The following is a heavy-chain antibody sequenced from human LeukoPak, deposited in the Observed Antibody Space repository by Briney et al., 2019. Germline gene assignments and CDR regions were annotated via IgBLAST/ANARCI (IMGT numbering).Heavy chain of an antibody. CDR2: ISYDGSNK. CDR1: GFTFSSYA. J-gene: IGHJ4*02. D-gene: IGHD1-26*01. V-gene: IGHV3-30*04. Sequence: GGSLRLSCAASGFTFSSYAMHWVRQAPGKGLEWVAVISYDGSNKYYADSVKGRFTISRDNSKNTLYLQMNSLRAEDTAVYYCARLVGARPFDYWGQGTLDTVSS. CDR3: ARLVGARPFDY.